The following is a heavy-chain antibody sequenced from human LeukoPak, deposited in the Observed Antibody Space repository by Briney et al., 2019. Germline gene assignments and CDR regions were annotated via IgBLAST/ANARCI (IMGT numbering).Heavy chain of an antibody. CDR3: AKAPRAVTGFSENGSNYNYMAV. V-gene: IGHV4-34*01. J-gene: IGHJ6*03. CDR1: GGSFSDYS. CDR2: INHFGSP. Sequence: LETLSLTCAVYGGSFSDYSWSWIRQSPGKGLEWIGKINHFGSPNYNPSLKSRITISVDTSKNQFSLKLKSVTVADTAVYYCAKAPRAVTGFSENGSNYNYMAVWGKGTTVSVSS. D-gene: IGHD4-11*01.